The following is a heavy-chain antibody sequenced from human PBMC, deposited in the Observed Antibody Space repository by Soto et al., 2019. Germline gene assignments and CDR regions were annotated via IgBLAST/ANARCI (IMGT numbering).Heavy chain of an antibody. V-gene: IGHV1-69*06. D-gene: IGHD2-2*01. CDR3: AKGPCSSTSCYRAVMDV. J-gene: IGHJ6*02. CDR2: IIPIFGTA. CDR1: GGTFSSYA. Sequence: QVQLVQSGAEVKKPGSSVKVSCKASGGTFSSYAISWVRQAPGQGLEWMGGIIPIFGTANYAQKFQGRVTITADKSTSTAYRELSSLRSEDTAVYYCAKGPCSSTSCYRAVMDVWGQGTTVTVSS.